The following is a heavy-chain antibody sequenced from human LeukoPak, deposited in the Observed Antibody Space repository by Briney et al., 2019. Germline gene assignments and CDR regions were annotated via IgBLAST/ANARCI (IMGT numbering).Heavy chain of an antibody. CDR3: RYFLPHFDY. CDR1: RFTFSNYA. CDR2: ISGSGGDT. J-gene: IGHJ4*02. V-gene: IGHV3-23*01. D-gene: IGHD2/OR15-2a*01. Sequence: GGSLRLSCTASRFTFSNYAMAWVRQAPGKGLEWVSAISGSGGDTYYADSVKGRFTISRDNSKNTLYLQMNSLRAEDTAVYYCRYFLPHFDYWGQGTLVTVSS.